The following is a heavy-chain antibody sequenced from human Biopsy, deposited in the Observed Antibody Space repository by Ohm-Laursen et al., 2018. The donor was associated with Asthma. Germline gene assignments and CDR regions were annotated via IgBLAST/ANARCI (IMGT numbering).Heavy chain of an antibody. D-gene: IGHD1-26*01. J-gene: IGHJ6*02. CDR1: GVSISGYF. CDR2: MSYTGST. V-gene: IGHV4-59*01. CDR3: ARGSSSRLSQWELLVSGGKRAHSYYGMDV. Sequence: GTLSLTCVVSGVSISGYFWGWIRQSPGKGLEWIGHMSYTGSTNYNPSLESRVTISLDDSKNQFSLHLRSVTAADTAVYYCARGSSSRLSQWELLVSGGKRAHSYYGMDVWGQGTTVTVSS.